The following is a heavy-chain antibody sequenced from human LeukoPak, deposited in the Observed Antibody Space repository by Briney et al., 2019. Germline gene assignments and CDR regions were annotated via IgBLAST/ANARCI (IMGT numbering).Heavy chain of an antibody. CDR1: GYSFTSYW. V-gene: IGHV5-10-1*01. Sequence: GESLKISCKGSGYSFTSYWISWVRQMPGKGLEWMGRIDPSDSYTNYSPSFQGHVTISADKSISTAYLQWSSLKTSDTAMYYCARQKYSSSPSDYWGQGTLVTVSS. CDR3: ARQKYSSSPSDY. CDR2: IDPSDSYT. J-gene: IGHJ4*02. D-gene: IGHD6-13*01.